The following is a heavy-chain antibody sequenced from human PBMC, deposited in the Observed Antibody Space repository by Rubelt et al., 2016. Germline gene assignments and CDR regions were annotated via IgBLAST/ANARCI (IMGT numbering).Heavy chain of an antibody. Sequence: QVQLVQSGAEVKKPGASVKVSCKASGYSFSTSDINWVRQGTGQGLEWMGWMKPNTGNKGYAQKFQGSVTMTSNIAISTAYLYLSSRRYEETAVYYCARGVIWGQGTLVAVSS. J-gene: IGHJ4*02. D-gene: IGHD3-10*01. CDR2: MKPNTGNK. V-gene: IGHV1-8*01. CDR1: GYSFSTSD. CDR3: ARGVI.